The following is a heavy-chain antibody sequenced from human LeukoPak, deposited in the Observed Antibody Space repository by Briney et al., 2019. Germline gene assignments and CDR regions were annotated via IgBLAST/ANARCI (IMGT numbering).Heavy chain of an antibody. CDR3: ARGPISGWSADY. J-gene: IGHJ4*02. D-gene: IGHD6-19*01. CDR1: GLTFSSYN. V-gene: IGHV3-48*02. CDR2: ISNSGSMI. Sequence: GGSLRLSCAVSGLTFSSYNMNWVRQAPGKGLEWDSYISNSGSMIYYADSVKGRFTLSRDNAKNSLYLQMNSLRDEDTAVYYCARGPISGWSADYWGQGTLVTVSS.